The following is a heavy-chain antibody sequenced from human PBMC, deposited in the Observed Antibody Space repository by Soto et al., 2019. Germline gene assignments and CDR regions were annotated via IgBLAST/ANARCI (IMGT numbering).Heavy chain of an antibody. CDR2: ISGSGGST. D-gene: IGHD3-3*01. CDR3: AKVQXLYYDFWSGHTSGAFDI. CDR1: GFTFSSYA. J-gene: IGHJ3*02. Sequence: GGSLRLSCAASGFTFSSYAMSWVRQAPGKGLEWVSAISGSGGSTYYADSVKGRFTISRDNSKNTLYLQMNSLRAEDTAVYYCAKVQXLYYDFWSGHTSGAFDIWGQGTMVTVSS. V-gene: IGHV3-23*01.